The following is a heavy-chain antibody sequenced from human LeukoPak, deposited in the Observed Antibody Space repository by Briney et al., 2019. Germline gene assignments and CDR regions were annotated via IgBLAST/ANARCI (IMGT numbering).Heavy chain of an antibody. Sequence: GGSQRLSCAASRFTFSSYGMHWVRQAPGKGLEWVAVIWYDGSNKYYADSVKGRFTISRDNSKNTLYLQMNSLRAEDTAVYYCARDRGRHYDFWSGYFFDYWGQGTLVTVSS. CDR2: IWYDGSNK. V-gene: IGHV3-33*01. D-gene: IGHD3-3*01. CDR3: ARDRGRHYDFWSGYFFDY. J-gene: IGHJ4*02. CDR1: RFTFSSYG.